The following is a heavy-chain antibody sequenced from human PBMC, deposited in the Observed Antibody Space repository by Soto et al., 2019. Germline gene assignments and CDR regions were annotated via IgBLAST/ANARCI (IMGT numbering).Heavy chain of an antibody. CDR3: AKGYYGSGYYFDY. J-gene: IGHJ4*02. Sequence: GGSLRLSCAASGFTFDDYAMHWVRQAPGKGLEWVSNINWNSGTIAYADSVKGRFTISRDNAKNSLYLQMNSLRAEDTALYYCAKGYYGSGYYFDYWGQGTLVTVSS. CDR1: GFTFDDYA. D-gene: IGHD3-10*01. CDR2: INWNSGTI. V-gene: IGHV3-9*01.